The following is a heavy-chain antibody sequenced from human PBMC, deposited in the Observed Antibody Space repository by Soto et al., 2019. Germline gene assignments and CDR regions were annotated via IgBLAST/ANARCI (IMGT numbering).Heavy chain of an antibody. Sequence: VQLVESGGGVVQPGRSLRLSCAASGFTFSSYGMHWVRQAPGKGLEWVAVIWYDGSNKYYVDSVKGRFTISRDNSKNTLYLQMNSLRAEDTAVYYCARDRDFRDDSTRTLDYWGQGTLVTVSS. V-gene: IGHV3-33*01. CDR3: ARDRDFRDDSTRTLDY. CDR1: GFTFSSYG. J-gene: IGHJ4*02. D-gene: IGHD2-2*01. CDR2: IWYDGSNK.